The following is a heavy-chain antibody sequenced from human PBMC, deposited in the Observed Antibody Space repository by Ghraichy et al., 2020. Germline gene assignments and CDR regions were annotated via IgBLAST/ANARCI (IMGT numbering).Heavy chain of an antibody. Sequence: GGSLRLSCAASGFTISSYSMNWVRQAPGKGLEWVSSISSSSSSIYYADSVKGRFTISRDNAKNSLYLQMNSLRAEDTAVYYCARATYSGYNERSDYFDYWGQGTLVTVSS. CDR3: ARATYSGYNERSDYFDY. J-gene: IGHJ4*02. CDR1: GFTISSYS. D-gene: IGHD5-12*01. CDR2: ISSSSSSI. V-gene: IGHV3-21*01.